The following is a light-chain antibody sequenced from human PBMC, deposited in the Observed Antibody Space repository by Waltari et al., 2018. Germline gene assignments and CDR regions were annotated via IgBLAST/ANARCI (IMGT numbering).Light chain of an antibody. CDR2: YAS. J-gene: IGKJ5*01. Sequence: EFVLTQSPATMSLSPGARATLPCRASQRLGNVLAWYQQKPGQAPKLLIYYASNRAAGIPARFSGSGSGTDFTLTISSLEPEDSAVYYCQQQITFGQGTRLEIK. V-gene: IGKV3-11*01. CDR3: QQQIT. CDR1: QRLGNV.